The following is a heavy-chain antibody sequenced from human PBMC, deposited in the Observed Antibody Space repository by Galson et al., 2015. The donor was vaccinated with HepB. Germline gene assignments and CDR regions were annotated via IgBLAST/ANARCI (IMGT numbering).Heavy chain of an antibody. D-gene: IGHD6-13*01. J-gene: IGHJ4*02. Sequence: SLRLSCAASGFPFSNFAMNWVRQAPGKGLEWVSVISGSGGTIYYADSVKGRFTISRDNSKNTLYLQMNNLRAEDTAVYYCARDLRTQQLVDYWGQGTLVTVSS. V-gene: IGHV3-23*01. CDR3: ARDLRTQQLVDY. CDR2: ISGSGGTI. CDR1: GFPFSNFA.